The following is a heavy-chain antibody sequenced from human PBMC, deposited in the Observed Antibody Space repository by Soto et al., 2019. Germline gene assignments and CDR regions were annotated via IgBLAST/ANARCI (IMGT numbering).Heavy chain of an antibody. CDR3: ARQAYSGSYSRGGFDF. CDR1: GGSISSYY. D-gene: IGHD1-26*01. V-gene: IGHV4-59*08. J-gene: IGHJ4*02. Sequence: SETLSLTCTVSGGSISSYYWSWIRQPPGKGLEWIGYIYYSGSTNYNPSLKSRVTISVDTSKNQFSLKLSSVTAADTAVYYCARQAYSGSYSRGGFDFWGQGTLVTVSS. CDR2: IYYSGST.